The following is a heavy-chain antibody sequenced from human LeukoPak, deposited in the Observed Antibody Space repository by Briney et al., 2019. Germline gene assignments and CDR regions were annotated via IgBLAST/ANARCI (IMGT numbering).Heavy chain of an antibody. CDR1: GFTFSNAW. Sequence: GGSLRLSCAASGFTFSNAWMSWVRQAPGKGLEWVGRIKSKTDGGTTDYAAPVKGRFTISRDDSKNTLYLQMNSLKTEDTAVYYCTTICDLLTFYRLYYWGQGTLVTVSS. D-gene: IGHD2/OR15-2a*01. V-gene: IGHV3-15*01. J-gene: IGHJ4*02. CDR2: IKSKTDGGTT. CDR3: TTICDLLTFYRLYY.